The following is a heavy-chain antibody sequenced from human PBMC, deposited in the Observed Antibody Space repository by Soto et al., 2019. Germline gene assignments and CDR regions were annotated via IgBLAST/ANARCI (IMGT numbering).Heavy chain of an antibody. J-gene: IGHJ4*02. CDR2: INHSGST. V-gene: IGHV4-34*01. CDR1: GGSFSGYY. D-gene: IGHD3-10*01. CDR3: ARGRSDTMVRGVIAPFDS. Sequence: QVQLQQWGAGLLKPSETLSLTCAVYGGSFSGYYWSWIRQPPGKGLEWIGEINHSGSTNYNPSLKSRVTISVDTSKNQFSLKLSSVTAADTAVYYCARGRSDTMVRGVIAPFDSWGQGTLVTVSS.